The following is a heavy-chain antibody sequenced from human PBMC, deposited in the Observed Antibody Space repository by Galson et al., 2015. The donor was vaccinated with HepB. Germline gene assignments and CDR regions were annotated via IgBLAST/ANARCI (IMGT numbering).Heavy chain of an antibody. CDR1: GFTFSYYA. Sequence: SLRLSCAASGFTFSYYAMAWVRQAPGKGLEWISAITPSGANTYSADSMQGRSFISRDNSQNTLFLQMNSLRADDTAIYFCAKVFPEKTDGWYRQALYYFDSWGQGTRVTVSS. V-gene: IGHV3-23*01. CDR3: AKVFPEKTDGWYRQALYYFDS. CDR2: ITPSGANT. J-gene: IGHJ4*02. D-gene: IGHD6-19*01.